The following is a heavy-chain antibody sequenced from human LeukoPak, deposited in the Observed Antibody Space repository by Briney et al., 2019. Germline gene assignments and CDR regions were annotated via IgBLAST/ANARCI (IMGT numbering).Heavy chain of an antibody. CDR2: INPNSGGT. CDR1: GYTFTGYY. D-gene: IGHD6-6*01. J-gene: IGHJ4*02. Sequence: ASVKVSCKASGYTFTGYYMHWVRQAPGQGLEWMGWINPNSGGTNYAQKFRGRVTMTRDTSISTAYMELSSLRSEDMAVYYCARGIAARPLELDYWGQGTLVTVSS. CDR3: ARGIAARPLELDY. V-gene: IGHV1-2*02.